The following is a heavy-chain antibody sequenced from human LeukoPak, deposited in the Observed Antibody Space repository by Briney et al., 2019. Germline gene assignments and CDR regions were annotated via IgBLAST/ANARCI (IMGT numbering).Heavy chain of an antibody. J-gene: IGHJ4*02. CDR2: IYTSGIT. CDR1: GGSISSGSYY. CDR3: ARAYCGGDCYNPFDY. D-gene: IGHD2-21*01. V-gene: IGHV4-61*02. Sequence: PSETLSLTCTVSGGSISSGSYYWSWIRQPAGKGLEGIVRIYTSGITNYHPSLKSRVTISVDTSKNQFSLKLSSVTAADTAVYYCARAYCGGDCYNPFDYWGQGTLVTVSS.